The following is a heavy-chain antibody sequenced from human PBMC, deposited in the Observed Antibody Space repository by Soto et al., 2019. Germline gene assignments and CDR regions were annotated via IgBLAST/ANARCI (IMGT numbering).Heavy chain of an antibody. Sequence: PSETLSLTCTVSGDSMTNNYWSWIRQPPGKGLEWIGEINHSGSTNYNPSLKSRVTISVDTSKNQFSLKLSSVTAADTAVYYCATANEDYVWGSYRSPLDYWGQGTLVTVS. V-gene: IGHV4-34*01. J-gene: IGHJ4*02. D-gene: IGHD3-16*02. CDR2: INHSGST. CDR3: ATANEDYVWGSYRSPLDY. CDR1: GDSMTNNY.